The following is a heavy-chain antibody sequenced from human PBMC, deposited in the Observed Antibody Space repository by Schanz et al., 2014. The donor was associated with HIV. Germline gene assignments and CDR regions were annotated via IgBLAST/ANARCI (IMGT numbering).Heavy chain of an antibody. CDR2: INPSGGRT. D-gene: IGHD6-19*01. J-gene: IGHJ6*02. CDR1: GYTFTDAY. CDR3: ASGRRSGIGWRMDV. Sequence: QVQLVQSGAEMKKPGASVKVSCKASGYTFTDAYMHWVRQAPGQGLEWMGIINPSGGRTNYAQKFQGRATITADESTSTAYMELSSLRSEDTAVYYCASGRRSGIGWRMDVWGQGTTVSVSS. V-gene: IGHV1-46*01.